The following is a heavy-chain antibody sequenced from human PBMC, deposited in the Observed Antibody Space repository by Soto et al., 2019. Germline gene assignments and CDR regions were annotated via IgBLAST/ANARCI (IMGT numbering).Heavy chain of an antibody. J-gene: IGHJ6*02. CDR2: ISYDGSNK. D-gene: IGHD3-16*01. Sequence: QVQLVESGGAVVQPGRSLRLSCAASGFTFSNYGMHWVRQVPGKGLEWVAVISYDGSNKYYADSVKGRFTISRDNAKNTVYLEMSALRPGDTGGYYCAKISIEVGGLRDRYYYQGMDVWGQGTTVIASS. CDR3: AKISIEVGGLRDRYYYQGMDV. CDR1: GFTFSNYG. V-gene: IGHV3-30*18.